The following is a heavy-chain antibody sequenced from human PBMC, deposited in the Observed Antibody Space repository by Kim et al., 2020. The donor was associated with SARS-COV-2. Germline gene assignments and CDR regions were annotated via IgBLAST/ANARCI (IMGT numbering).Heavy chain of an antibody. CDR1: GGSISSYY. J-gene: IGHJ4*02. CDR2: IYYSGST. V-gene: IGHV4-59*13. D-gene: IGHD6-19*01. CDR3: ARAVAGTFVDY. Sequence: SETLSLTCTVSGGSISSYYWSWIRQPPGKGLEWIGYIYYSGSTNYNPSLKSRVTISVDTSKNQFSLKLSSVTAADTAVYYCARAVAGTFVDYWGQGTLVTVSS.